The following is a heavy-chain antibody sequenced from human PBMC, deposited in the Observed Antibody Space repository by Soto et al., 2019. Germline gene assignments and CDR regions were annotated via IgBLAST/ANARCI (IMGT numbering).Heavy chain of an antibody. CDR1: GFTFSNCA. Sequence: GSLGLSCVXSGFTFSNCAVSWVRQAPGKGLQRVSGSRGSGSSLYYADFVRGRFTISTDNSKNTVFLGLTRSTAGDTALYFCARGHDSDSSGFYYGAWGQESLVTIAS. V-gene: IGHV3-23*01. J-gene: IGHJ5*02. CDR2: SRGSGSSL. D-gene: IGHD3-22*01. CDR3: ARGHDSDSSGFYYGA.